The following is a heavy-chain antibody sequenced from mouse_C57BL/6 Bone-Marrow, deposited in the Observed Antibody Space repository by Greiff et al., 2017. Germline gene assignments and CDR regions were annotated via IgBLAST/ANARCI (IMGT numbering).Heavy chain of an antibody. CDR2: IDPSDSET. CDR1: GYTFTSYW. Sequence: VQLQQPGAELVRPGSSVKLSCKASGYTFTSYWMHWVKQRPIQGLEWIGNIDPSDSETHYNQKFKDKATLTVDKSSSTAYMQLSSLTSEDSAVYYCARECYYGSGAWFADWGQGTLVTVSA. J-gene: IGHJ3*01. V-gene: IGHV1-52*01. D-gene: IGHD1-1*01. CDR3: ARECYYGSGAWFAD.